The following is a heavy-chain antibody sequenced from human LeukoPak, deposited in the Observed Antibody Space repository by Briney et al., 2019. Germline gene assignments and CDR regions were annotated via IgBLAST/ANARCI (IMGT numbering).Heavy chain of an antibody. D-gene: IGHD2-2*01. CDR1: GGPLSNYA. CDR3: ARGPVRSTPISSFFGS. Sequence: SANVSCKASGGPLSNYAITWLRQAPGQGLEWMGGIIPIFGTANPAQTFQGRVTITADPSTTTTYIQLNSRTSEDTAVYFCARGPVRSTPISSFFGSWGQGTRVTVST. V-gene: IGHV1-69*13. CDR2: IIPIFGTA. J-gene: IGHJ4*02.